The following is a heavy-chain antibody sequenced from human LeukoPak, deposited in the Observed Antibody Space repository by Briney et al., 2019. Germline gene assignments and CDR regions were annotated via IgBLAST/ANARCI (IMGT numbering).Heavy chain of an antibody. CDR2: ISGSGGST. J-gene: IGHJ4*02. Sequence: GGSLRLSCAASGFTFSSYAMSWVRQAPGKGLEWVSAISGSGGSTYYADSVKGRFTISRDNSKNTLYLQMNSLRAEDTAVYYCARAANPIIVVVVAATTTFFDYWGQGTLVTVSS. CDR1: GFTFSSYA. CDR3: ARAANPIIVVVVAATTTFFDY. V-gene: IGHV3-23*01. D-gene: IGHD2-15*01.